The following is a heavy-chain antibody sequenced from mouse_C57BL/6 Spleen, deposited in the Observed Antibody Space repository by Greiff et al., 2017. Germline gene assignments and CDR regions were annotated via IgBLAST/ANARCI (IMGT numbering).Heavy chain of an antibody. Sequence: VQLKESGAELVKPGASVKISCKASGYAFSSYWMNWVKQRPGKGLEWIGQIYPGDGDTNYNGKFKGKATLTADKSSSTAYMQLSSLTSEDSAVYFCARSNYYGSSRYWYCDVWGTGTTVTVSS. V-gene: IGHV1-80*01. J-gene: IGHJ1*03. D-gene: IGHD1-1*01. CDR3: ARSNYYGSSRYWYCDV. CDR1: GYAFSSYW. CDR2: IYPGDGDT.